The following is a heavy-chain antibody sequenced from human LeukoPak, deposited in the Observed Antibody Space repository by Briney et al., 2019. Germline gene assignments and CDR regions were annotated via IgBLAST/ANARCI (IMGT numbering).Heavy chain of an antibody. CDR2: IWYDGSNK. CDR3: AKDGSQLLYQIHYHFDY. V-gene: IGHV3-33*06. CDR1: GFTFSSYG. D-gene: IGHD2-2*02. J-gene: IGHJ4*02. Sequence: GGSLRLSCAASGFTFSSYGMHWVRQAPGKGLEWVAVIWYDGSNKYYADSVKGRFTISRDNSKNTLYLQMNSLRAEDTAVYYCAKDGSQLLYQIHYHFDYWGQGTLVTVSS.